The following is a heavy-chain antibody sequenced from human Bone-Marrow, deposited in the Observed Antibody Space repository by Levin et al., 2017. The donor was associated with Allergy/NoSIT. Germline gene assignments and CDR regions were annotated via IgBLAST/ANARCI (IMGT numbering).Heavy chain of an antibody. CDR1: GGSISSGGYS. Sequence: SETLSLTCAVSGGSISSGGYSWSWIRQPPGKGLEWIGYIYHSGSTYYNPSLKSRVTISVDRSKNQFSLKLSSVTAAATAVYYCARVSGDYSPYFDYWGQGTLVTVSS. D-gene: IGHD4-17*01. CDR2: IYHSGST. V-gene: IGHV4-30-2*01. CDR3: ARVSGDYSPYFDY. J-gene: IGHJ4*02.